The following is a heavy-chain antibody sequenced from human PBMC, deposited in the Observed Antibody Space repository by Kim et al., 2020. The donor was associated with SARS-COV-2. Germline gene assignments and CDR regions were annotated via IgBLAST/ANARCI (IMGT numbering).Heavy chain of an antibody. D-gene: IGHD3-16*02. CDR2: FDPEDGET. CDR1: GYTLTELS. CDR3: ATYYDYVWGSYRHDAFDI. V-gene: IGHV1-24*01. J-gene: IGHJ3*02. Sequence: ASVKVSCKVSGYTLTELSMHWVRQAPGKGLEWMGGFDPEDGETIYAQKFQGRVTMTEDTSTDTAYMELSSLRSEDTAVYYCATYYDYVWGSYRHDAFDIWGQGTMVTVSS.